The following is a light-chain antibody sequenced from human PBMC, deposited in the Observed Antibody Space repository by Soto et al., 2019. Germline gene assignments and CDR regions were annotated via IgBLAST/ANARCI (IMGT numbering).Light chain of an antibody. V-gene: IGKV3-20*01. CDR1: QSVSSSY. CDR2: GAS. J-gene: IGKJ4*01. CDR3: QQYGSAGLT. Sequence: EIVLTQSPGTLSLSPGERATLSCRASQSVSSSYLAWYQQKPGQAPRLLIYGASSRATGIPDRFSGSGSGKYFPLTSSRLEADDFAVYYCQQYGSAGLTFGGGTKVEIK.